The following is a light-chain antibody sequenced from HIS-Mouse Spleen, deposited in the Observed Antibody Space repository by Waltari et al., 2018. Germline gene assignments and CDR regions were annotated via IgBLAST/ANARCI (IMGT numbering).Light chain of an antibody. V-gene: IGLV2-23*01. Sequence: QSALTQPASVSGSPGQSITISCTGTSSDVGSYNLVSWYQQHPGKAPQLMIYEGSKRPSGVSNRFSGSKPGNTASLTISGLQAEDEADYYCCSYAGSTTVVFGGGTKLTVL. CDR3: CSYAGSTTVV. CDR2: EGS. J-gene: IGLJ2*01. CDR1: SSDVGSYNL.